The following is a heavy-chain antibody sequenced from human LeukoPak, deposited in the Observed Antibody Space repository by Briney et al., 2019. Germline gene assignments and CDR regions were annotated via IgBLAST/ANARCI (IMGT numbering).Heavy chain of an antibody. CDR1: GFTFSSYA. Sequence: PGGSLRLSCVASGFTFSSYAMSWVRQAPGKGLEWVSAISGSGGSTYYADSVKGRFTISRDNSKSTLYLQTNSMRAEDTAVYYCAKDKVAVAGTGSPYWGQGTLVTVYS. J-gene: IGHJ4*02. CDR3: AKDKVAVAGTGSPY. V-gene: IGHV3-23*01. D-gene: IGHD6-19*01. CDR2: ISGSGGST.